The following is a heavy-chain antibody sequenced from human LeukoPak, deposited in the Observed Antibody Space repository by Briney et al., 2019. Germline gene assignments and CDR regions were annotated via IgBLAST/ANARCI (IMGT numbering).Heavy chain of an antibody. V-gene: IGHV3-33*01. CDR3: ARDPQIKVLGYSGYDWPYYFDY. CDR2: IWYDGSNK. D-gene: IGHD5-12*01. J-gene: IGHJ4*02. CDR1: GFTFSSYG. Sequence: GGSLRLSCAASGFTFSSYGMHWVRQAPGKGLEWVAVIWYDGSNKYYADSVKGRFTISRENSKNTVYLQMNSLRAEDTAVYYCARDPQIKVLGYSGYDWPYYFDYWGQGTLVTVSS.